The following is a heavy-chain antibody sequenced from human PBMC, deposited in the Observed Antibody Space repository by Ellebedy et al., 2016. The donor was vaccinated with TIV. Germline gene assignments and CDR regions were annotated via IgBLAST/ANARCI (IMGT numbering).Heavy chain of an antibody. Sequence: ASVKVSCKASGGTFNTYAINWVRQAPGQGLECMGRIIPILGRPDYAQTFQGRVTIYADKSTGTPYLELSTLRSEDTAVYYCATDSRYSYGYRFNFWGQGTLVIVSS. V-gene: IGHV1-69*04. CDR2: IIPILGRP. CDR1: GGTFNTYA. J-gene: IGHJ4*02. D-gene: IGHD5-18*01. CDR3: ATDSRYSYGYRFNF.